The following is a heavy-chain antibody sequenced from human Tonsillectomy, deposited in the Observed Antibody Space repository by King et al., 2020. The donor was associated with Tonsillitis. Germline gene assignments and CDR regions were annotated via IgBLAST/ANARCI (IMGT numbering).Heavy chain of an antibody. V-gene: IGHV3-21*01. D-gene: IGHD3-3*01. Sequence: VQLVESGGGLVKPGGALRLSCAASGFSFSTYTMSWVRLGPGKGLERVSSIGSSRSSLYYADSAKGRFTISRDKAKKSLYMQMKSLRAEETAVLFLTYYDFWSGYYTGTRHDYYYYYGMDVWGQGTTVTVSS. J-gene: IGHJ6*02. CDR2: IGSSRSSL. CDR1: GFSFSTYT. CDR3: TYYDFWSGYYTGTRHDYYYYYGMDV.